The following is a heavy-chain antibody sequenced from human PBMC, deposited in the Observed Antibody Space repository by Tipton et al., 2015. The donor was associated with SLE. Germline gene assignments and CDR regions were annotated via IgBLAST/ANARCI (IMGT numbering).Heavy chain of an antibody. D-gene: IGHD3-3*01. Sequence: TLSLTCTVSGGTFSGYYWTWIRQSPGKGLEWIGQINHRGTTDYNPSLKSRVAILVDTSKNQFSLKLSSVTAADTAVYYCARDADDFWSGFYFNPWGQGTLVTVSS. CDR3: ARDADDFWSGFYFNP. CDR2: INHRGTT. V-gene: IGHV4-34*01. CDR1: GGTFSGYY. J-gene: IGHJ5*02.